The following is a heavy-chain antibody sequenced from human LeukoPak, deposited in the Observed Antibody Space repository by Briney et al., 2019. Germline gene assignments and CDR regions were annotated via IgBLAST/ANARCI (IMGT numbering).Heavy chain of an antibody. D-gene: IGHD4-17*01. CDR3: SRGAVNDYGDGQYFQY. CDR2: IRSKVYGGT. J-gene: IGHJ1*01. CDR1: GFTFSDYA. V-gene: IGHV3-49*04. Sequence: GGSLRLSCTASGFTFSDYAMSWVRQAPGKGLEWVGFIRSKVYGGTEKAASVKDRFIISRDDSKSIVYLQMHNLKTEDTAVYYCSRGAVNDYGDGQYFQYWGQGSLVTVSS.